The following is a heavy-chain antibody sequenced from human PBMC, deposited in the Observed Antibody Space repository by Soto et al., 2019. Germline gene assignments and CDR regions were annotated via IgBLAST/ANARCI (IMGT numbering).Heavy chain of an antibody. J-gene: IGHJ5*02. V-gene: IGHV4-39*01. CDR1: GGSISSSSYF. CDR3: ARHPSDFWFDP. CDR2: IYYSGST. D-gene: IGHD2-21*02. Sequence: SETLSLTCSASGGSISSSSYFWGWIRQPPGKGLEWIGSIYYSGSTYYNPSLKSRVTVSVDTSKNQFSLKLSSVTAADTAVYYCARHPSDFWFDPWGQGTLVTVS.